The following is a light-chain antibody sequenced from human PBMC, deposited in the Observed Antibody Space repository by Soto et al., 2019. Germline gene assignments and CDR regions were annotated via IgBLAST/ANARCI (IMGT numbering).Light chain of an antibody. V-gene: IGLV1-47*02. CDR2: SNN. Sequence: QPVLTQPPSASGTPGQRVTISCSGSSSNIGSNYVYWYQQLPGTAPKLLIYSNNQRPSGVPDRFSGSKSGTSASLAISGLRSEDEADYYCAAWDDSLRTGVFGGGTKLTVL. CDR3: AAWDDSLRTGV. J-gene: IGLJ3*02. CDR1: SSNIGSNY.